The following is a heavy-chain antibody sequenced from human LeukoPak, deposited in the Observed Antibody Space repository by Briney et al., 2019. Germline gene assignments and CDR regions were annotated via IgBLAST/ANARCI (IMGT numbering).Heavy chain of an antibody. D-gene: IGHD3-10*01. Sequence: GGSLRLSCAASGFTFSHYGMHWVRQAPGKGLEWVAVIWSDGSNEYYADSVKGRFTISRDNAKNSLYLRMSSLRVEDTAVYYCARGEGYYASGSYYIDYWGQGTLVTVSS. J-gene: IGHJ4*02. CDR2: IWSDGSNE. V-gene: IGHV3-33*01. CDR3: ARGEGYYASGSYYIDY. CDR1: GFTFSHYG.